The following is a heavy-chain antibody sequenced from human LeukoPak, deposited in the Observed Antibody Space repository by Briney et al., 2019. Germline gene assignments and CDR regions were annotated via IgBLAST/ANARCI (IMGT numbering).Heavy chain of an antibody. CDR2: INHSGST. Sequence: SETLSLTCAVYGGSFSGYYWSWIRQPPGKGLEWIGEINHSGSTNYNPSLKSRVTISVDTSKNQFSLKLSSVTAADTAVYYCAVKGAPSTYFDYWGQGTLVTVSS. CDR3: AVKGAPSTYFDY. CDR1: GGSFSGYY. J-gene: IGHJ4*02. D-gene: IGHD1-26*01. V-gene: IGHV4-34*01.